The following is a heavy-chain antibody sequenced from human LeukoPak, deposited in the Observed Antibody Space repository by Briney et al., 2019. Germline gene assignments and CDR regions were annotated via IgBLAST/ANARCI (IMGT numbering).Heavy chain of an antibody. CDR3: ARDVGPNDYGVILGIAFDI. Sequence: GGSLRLSCAASGFTFSSYSMNWVRQAPGKGLEWVSSISSSSSYIYYADSVKGRFTISRDNAKNSLYLQMNSLRAEDTAVYYCARDVGPNDYGVILGIAFDIWGQGTMVTVSS. CDR1: GFTFSSYS. D-gene: IGHD4-17*01. V-gene: IGHV3-21*01. J-gene: IGHJ3*02. CDR2: ISSSSSYI.